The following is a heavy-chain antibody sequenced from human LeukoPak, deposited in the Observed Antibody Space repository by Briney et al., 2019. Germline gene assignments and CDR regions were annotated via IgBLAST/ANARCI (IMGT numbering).Heavy chain of an antibody. J-gene: IGHJ5*02. V-gene: IGHV1-69*13. CDR2: IIPIFGTA. CDR1: GGTFSSYA. Sequence: ASVKVSCKASGGTFSSYAISWVRQAPGQGLEWMGGIIPIFGTANYAQNFQGRVTITADESTSTAYMELGSLRSEDTAVYYCARGRYAVWTSAGSPPNWFDPWGQGTLVTVSS. CDR3: ARGRYAVWTSAGSPPNWFDP. D-gene: IGHD6-13*01.